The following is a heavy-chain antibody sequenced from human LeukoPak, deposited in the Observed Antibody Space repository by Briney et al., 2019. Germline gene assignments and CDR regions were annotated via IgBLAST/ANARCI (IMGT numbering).Heavy chain of an antibody. D-gene: IGHD2-2*01. J-gene: IGHJ4*02. CDR3: AKDLLSKGYCSSTSCYFFDY. V-gene: IGHV3-21*04. CDR1: GFTFSSYS. CDR2: ISSSSSYI. Sequence: GGSLRLSCAASGFTFSSYSMNWVRQAPGKGLEWVSSISSSSSYIYYADSVKGRFTISRDNSKNTLYLQMNSLRAEDTAVYYCAKDLLSKGYCSSTSCYFFDYWGQGTLVTVSS.